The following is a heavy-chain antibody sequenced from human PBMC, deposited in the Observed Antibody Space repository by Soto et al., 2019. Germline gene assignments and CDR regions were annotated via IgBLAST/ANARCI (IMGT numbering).Heavy chain of an antibody. J-gene: IGHJ4*02. CDR3: AKKVTPGSRRKFFDY. D-gene: IGHD3-10*01. V-gene: IGHV3-23*01. CDR1: RFSFITYF. CDR2: FRSGGDDDTT. Sequence: GARIXSCSASRFSFITYFISSCRHAPGKGLELVWGFRSGGDDDTTYYADSGRGRFTISRDNSKNTPFLQMNSLRGEDTAIYYCAKKVTPGSRRKFFDYWGQGTLVTVSS.